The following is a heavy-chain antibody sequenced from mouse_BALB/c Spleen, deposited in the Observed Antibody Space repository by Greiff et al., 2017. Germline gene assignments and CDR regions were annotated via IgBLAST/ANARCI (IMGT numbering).Heavy chain of an antibody. CDR3: AYGNPFAY. J-gene: IGHJ3*01. V-gene: IGHV14-3*02. D-gene: IGHD2-1*01. CDR2: IDPANGNT. Sequence: VQLKESGAELVKPGASVKLSCTASGFNIKDTYMHWVKQRPEQGLEWIGRIDPANGNTKYDPKFQGKATITADTSSNTAYLQLSSLTSEDTAVYYCAYGNPFAYWGQGTLVTVSA. CDR1: GFNIKDTY.